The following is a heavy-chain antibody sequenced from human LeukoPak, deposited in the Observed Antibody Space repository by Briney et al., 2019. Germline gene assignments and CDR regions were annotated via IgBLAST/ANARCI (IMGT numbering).Heavy chain of an antibody. Sequence: SETLSPTCTVSGGSISSSSYYWGWIRQPPGKGLEWIGSIYYSGSTYYNPSLKSRVTIPVDTSKNQFSLKLSSVTAADTAVYYCARDWATVTELDYWGQGTLVTVSS. CDR2: IYYSGST. CDR3: ARDWATVTELDY. CDR1: GGSISSSSYY. J-gene: IGHJ4*02. D-gene: IGHD4-17*01. V-gene: IGHV4-39*02.